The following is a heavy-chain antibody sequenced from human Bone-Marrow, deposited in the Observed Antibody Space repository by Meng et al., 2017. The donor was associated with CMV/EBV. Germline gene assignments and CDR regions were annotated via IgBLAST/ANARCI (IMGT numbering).Heavy chain of an antibody. CDR3: ARDPYLGYFDY. J-gene: IGHJ4*02. CDR1: VYTFTGYG. D-gene: IGHD3-16*01. CDR2: ISAYNGNT. V-gene: IGHV1-18*01. Sequence: VQLVQVVVEVKKPGASVKVSCKASVYTFTGYGISWVRQAPGQGLEWMGWISAYNGNTNYAQKLQGRVTMTTDTSTSTAYMELRSLRSDDTAVYYCARDPYLGYFDYWGQGTLVTVSS.